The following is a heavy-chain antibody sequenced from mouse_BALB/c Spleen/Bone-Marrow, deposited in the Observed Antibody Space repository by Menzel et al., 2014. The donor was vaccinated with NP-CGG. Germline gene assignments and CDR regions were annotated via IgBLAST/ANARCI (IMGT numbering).Heavy chain of an antibody. CDR2: ISYSGST. CDR3: ARGGGSSYNYAMDY. D-gene: IGHD1-1*01. J-gene: IGHJ4*01. Sequence: EVQLQESGPSLVKPSQTLSLTCSVTGDSITSGYWNWIRKFPGNKLEYMGYISYSGSTYYNPSLKSRISITRDTSKNQYYLQLNSVATEDTATYYPARGGGSSYNYAMDYWGQGTSVTVSS. CDR1: GDSITSGY. V-gene: IGHV3-8*02.